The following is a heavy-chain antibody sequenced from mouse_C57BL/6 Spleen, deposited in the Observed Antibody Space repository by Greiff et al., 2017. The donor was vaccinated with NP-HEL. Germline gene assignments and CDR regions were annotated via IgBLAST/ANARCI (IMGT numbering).Heavy chain of an antibody. CDR2: IDPETGGT. CDR1: GYTFTDYE. V-gene: IGHV1-15*01. J-gene: IGHJ1*03. CDR3: TRDGYDDGWYFDV. Sequence: QVQLQQSGAELVRPGASVTLSCKASGYTFTDYEMHWVKQTPVHGLEWIGAIDPETGGTAYNQKFKGKAILTADKSSSTAYMELRSLTSEDSAVYYCTRDGYDDGWYFDVWGTGTTVTVSS. D-gene: IGHD2-2*01.